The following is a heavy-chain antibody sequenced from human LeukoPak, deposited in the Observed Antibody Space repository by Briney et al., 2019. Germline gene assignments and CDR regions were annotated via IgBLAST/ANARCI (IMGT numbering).Heavy chain of an antibody. D-gene: IGHD6-13*01. CDR3: ARGAAVGQTRDY. V-gene: IGHV1-2*06. CDR2: INPNTGDG. CDR1: GYTFTDYY. Sequence: ASVKVSCKASGYTFTDYYMHWVRQAPGQGLEWMGRINPNTGDGNYAQKFQGKVTMTRDTSTSTAYMELSSLIFDDTAVYYCARGAAVGQTRDYWGQGTLVTVSS. J-gene: IGHJ4*02.